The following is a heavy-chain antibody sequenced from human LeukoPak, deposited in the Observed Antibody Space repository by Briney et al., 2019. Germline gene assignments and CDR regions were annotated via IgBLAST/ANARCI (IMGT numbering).Heavy chain of an antibody. Sequence: ASVKVSCKASGYTFTSYYMHWVRQAPGHGLEWMGIINPSGGSTSYVQKLQGRVTMTRDTSTSTVYMEVSSLRSEDTAVYFCVRSGGSSGWYGEFDYWGQGTLVTVSS. CDR3: VRSGGSSGWYGEFDY. CDR2: INPSGGST. CDR1: GYTFTSYY. V-gene: IGHV1-46*01. J-gene: IGHJ4*02. D-gene: IGHD6-19*01.